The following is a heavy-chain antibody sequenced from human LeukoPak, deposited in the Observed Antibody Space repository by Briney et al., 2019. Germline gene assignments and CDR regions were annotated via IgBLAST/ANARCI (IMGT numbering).Heavy chain of an antibody. CDR1: GGSFSGYY. Sequence: PSETLSLTCAVYGGSFSGYYWSWIRQPPGKGLEWIGEINHSGSTNYNPSLKSRVTISVDTSKNQFSLKLSSVTAADTAVYYCARAAAGTDKYYYYMDVWGKGTTVTVSS. CDR2: INHSGST. D-gene: IGHD6-13*01. CDR3: ARAAAGTDKYYYYMDV. J-gene: IGHJ6*03. V-gene: IGHV4-34*01.